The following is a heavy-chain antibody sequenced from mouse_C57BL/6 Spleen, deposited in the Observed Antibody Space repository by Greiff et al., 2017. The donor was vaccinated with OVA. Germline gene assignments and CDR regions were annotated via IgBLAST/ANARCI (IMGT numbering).Heavy chain of an antibody. CDR1: GYTFTDYN. D-gene: IGHD2-3*01. V-gene: IGHV1-22*01. CDR3: ASDGYPYYYAMDY. CDR2: INPNNGGT. Sequence: EVQLQQSGPELVKPGASVRLSCKAPGYTFTDYNMHWVKQGHGRSLKWMGLINPNNGGTSYNQKFKGKATLTVNKSSSTAYMELRSLTSEDSAVYYCASDGYPYYYAMDYWGQGTSVTVSS. J-gene: IGHJ4*01.